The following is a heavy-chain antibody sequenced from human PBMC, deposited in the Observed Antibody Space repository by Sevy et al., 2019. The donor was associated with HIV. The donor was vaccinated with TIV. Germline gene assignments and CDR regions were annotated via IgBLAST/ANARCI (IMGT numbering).Heavy chain of an antibody. V-gene: IGHV1-2*02. CDR1: GYTFTGYY. Sequence: ASLKVSCKASGYTFTGYYMHWVRQAPGQGLEWMGWINPNSGGTNYAQKFQGRVTMTRDTSISTAYMELSRLRSDDTAVYYCARSPWYYDSSGYYSLDYWGQGTLVTVSS. J-gene: IGHJ4*02. CDR3: ARSPWYYDSSGYYSLDY. CDR2: INPNSGGT. D-gene: IGHD3-22*01.